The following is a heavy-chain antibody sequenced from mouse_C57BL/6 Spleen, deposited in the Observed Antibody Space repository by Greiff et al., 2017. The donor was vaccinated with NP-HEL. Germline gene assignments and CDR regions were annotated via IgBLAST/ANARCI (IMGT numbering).Heavy chain of an antibody. CDR2: IDPSDSYT. V-gene: IGHV1-69*01. J-gene: IGHJ2*01. CDR3: ARSTVVATRGFDD. CDR1: GYTFTSYW. D-gene: IGHD1-1*01. Sequence: QVQLQQPGAELVMPGASVKLSCKASGYTFTSYWMHRVKQRPGQGLEWIGAIDPSDSYTNYNQKFKGKSTLTVDKSSSTAYMQLSSLTSEDSAVYYCARSTVVATRGFDDWGQGTTLTVSS.